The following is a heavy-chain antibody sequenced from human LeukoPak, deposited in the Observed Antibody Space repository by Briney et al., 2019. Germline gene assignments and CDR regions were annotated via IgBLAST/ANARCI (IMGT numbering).Heavy chain of an antibody. CDR1: GGTFSSYA. J-gene: IGHJ4*02. Sequence: SVKVSCEASGGTFSSYAISWVRQAPGQGLEWMGGIIPIFGTANYAQKFQGRVTITADGSTSTAYMELSSLRSEDTAVYYCARFINSGYLDYWGQGTLVTVSS. CDR3: ARFINSGYLDY. D-gene: IGHD1-26*01. CDR2: IIPIFGTA. V-gene: IGHV1-69*13.